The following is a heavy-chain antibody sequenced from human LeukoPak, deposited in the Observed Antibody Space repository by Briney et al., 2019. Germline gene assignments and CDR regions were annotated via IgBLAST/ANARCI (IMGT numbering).Heavy chain of an antibody. V-gene: IGHV4-39*01. CDR1: GGSLSSSSNY. Sequence: SETLSLTCTVSGGSLSSSSNYWGWIRQPPGKGLEWIGSIYYSGSTYYNPSLKSRVTISVDTSKNQFSLKLSSVTAADTAVYYCARGRYIVARLDPWGQGTLVTVSS. CDR3: ARGRYIVARLDP. J-gene: IGHJ5*02. CDR2: IYYSGST. D-gene: IGHD5-12*01.